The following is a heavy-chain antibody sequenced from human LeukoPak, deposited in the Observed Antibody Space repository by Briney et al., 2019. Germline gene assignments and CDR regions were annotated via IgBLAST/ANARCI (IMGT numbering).Heavy chain of an antibody. CDR2: ISYDGSNK. D-gene: IGHD3-9*01. V-gene: IGHV3-30-3*01. CDR3: AKEGFVDILTGYYEAIATGMDV. CDR1: GFTFSSYA. J-gene: IGHJ6*04. Sequence: GGSLRLSCAASGFTFSSYAMHWVRQAPGKGLEWVAVISYDGSNKYYADSVKGRFTISRDNSKNTLYLQMNSLRAEDTAVYYCAKEGFVDILTGYYEAIATGMDVWGKGTTVTVSS.